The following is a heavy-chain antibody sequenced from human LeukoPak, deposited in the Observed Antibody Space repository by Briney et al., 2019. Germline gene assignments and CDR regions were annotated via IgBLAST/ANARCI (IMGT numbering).Heavy chain of an antibody. V-gene: IGHV3-74*01. Sequence: GGSLRLSCAASGFSFSSYWTHWVRQAPGKGLMWVSRVNNDGSSTTYADSVEGRFTISRDNARNTLYLQMNSLRAEDTAVYYCARSSYPYYFDYWGQGTLVTVSS. CDR1: GFSFSSYW. CDR2: VNNDGSST. CDR3: ARSSYPYYFDY. D-gene: IGHD6-19*01. J-gene: IGHJ4*02.